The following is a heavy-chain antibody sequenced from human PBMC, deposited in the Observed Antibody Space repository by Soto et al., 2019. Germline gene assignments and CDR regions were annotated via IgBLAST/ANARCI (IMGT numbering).Heavy chain of an antibody. CDR2: IIPILGIA. CDR3: AREPVQLDLANDYYMDV. D-gene: IGHD1-1*01. V-gene: IGHV1-69*04. Sequence: ASVKVSCKASGGTFSSYTISWVRQAPGQGLEWMGRIIPILGIANYAQKFQGRVTITADKSTSTAYMELSSLRSEDTAVYYCAREPVQLDLANDYYMDVWGKGTTVTVSS. CDR1: GGTFSSYT. J-gene: IGHJ6*03.